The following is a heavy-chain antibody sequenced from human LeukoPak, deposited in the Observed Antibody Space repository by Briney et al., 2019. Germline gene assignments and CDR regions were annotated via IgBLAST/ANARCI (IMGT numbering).Heavy chain of an antibody. V-gene: IGHV4-31*03. J-gene: IGHJ5*02. D-gene: IGHD6-13*01. CDR3: ARESPGYSSWFDP. CDR1: GGSISSGGYY. Sequence: PSQTLSLTCTVSGGSISSGGYYWSWIRQHPGKGLEWIGYIYYSGSTYYNPSLKSRVTISVDTSKNQFSLKLSSVTAADTAVYYCARESPGYSSWFDPWGQGTLVTVSS. CDR2: IYYSGST.